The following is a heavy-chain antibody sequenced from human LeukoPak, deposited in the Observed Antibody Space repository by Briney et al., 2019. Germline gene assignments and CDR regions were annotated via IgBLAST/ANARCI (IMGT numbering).Heavy chain of an antibody. J-gene: IGHJ4*02. CDR2: IGGSGGST. CDR3: ATFRRGYSYGYFDY. Sequence: GGSLRLSCAASGFTFSSYAMSWVRQAPGKGLEWVSAIGGSGGSTYYADSVKGRFTISRDNSKNTLYLQMNSLRAEDTAVYYCATFRRGYSYGYFDYWGQGTLVTVSS. CDR1: GFTFSSYA. V-gene: IGHV3-23*01. D-gene: IGHD5-18*01.